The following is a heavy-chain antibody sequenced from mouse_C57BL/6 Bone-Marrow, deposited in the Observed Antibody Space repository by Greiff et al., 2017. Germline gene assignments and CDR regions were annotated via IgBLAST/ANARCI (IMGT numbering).Heavy chain of an antibody. Sequence: EVQGVESGGDLVKPGGSLKLSCAASGFTFSSYGMSWVRQTPDKRLEWVATISSGGSYTYYPDSVKGRFTISRDNAKNTLYLQMSSLKSEDTAMYYCARQGLGRGVYYWGQGTTLTVSS. D-gene: IGHD4-1*01. CDR1: GFTFSSYG. CDR2: ISSGGSYT. V-gene: IGHV5-6*01. CDR3: ARQGLGRGVYY. J-gene: IGHJ2*01.